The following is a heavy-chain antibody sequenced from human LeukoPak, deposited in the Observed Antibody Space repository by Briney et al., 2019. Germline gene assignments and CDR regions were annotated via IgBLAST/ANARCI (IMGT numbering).Heavy chain of an antibody. D-gene: IGHD5-24*01. V-gene: IGHV3-21*01. CDR1: GFTFSSYS. Sequence: GGSLRLSCAASGFTFSSYSMNWVRQAPGKGLEWVSSISSSSSYIYYADSVKGRFTISRDNAKNSLYLQMNSLRAEDTAVYYCAREVLTATITNYGMDVWGQGTTVTVSS. CDR3: AREVLTATITNYGMDV. CDR2: ISSSSSYI. J-gene: IGHJ6*02.